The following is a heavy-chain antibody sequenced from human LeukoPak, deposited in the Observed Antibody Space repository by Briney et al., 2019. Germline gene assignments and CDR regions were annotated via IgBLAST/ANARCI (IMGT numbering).Heavy chain of an antibody. J-gene: IGHJ4*02. CDR1: GFNFSDAA. V-gene: IGHV3-73*01. Sequence: GASLRLSCAVSGFNFSDAAMHWVRLASGKGLEWVARMRSKANSYATTYAASVKGRFTISRDDSKNTAYLQMNGLQIEDTAMYFCSRIGPSCGGDCYVDYWGQGTLVSVSS. CDR3: SRIGPSCGGDCYVDY. D-gene: IGHD2-21*02. CDR2: MRSKANSYAT.